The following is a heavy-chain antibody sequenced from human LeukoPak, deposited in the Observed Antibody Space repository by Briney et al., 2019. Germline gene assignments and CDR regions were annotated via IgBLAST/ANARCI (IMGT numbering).Heavy chain of an antibody. D-gene: IGHD2-2*01. CDR3: ARATRDVVPARTKVYYFDY. CDR1: GYTFTSYD. J-gene: IGHJ4*02. Sequence: GASVKVSCKASGYTFTSYDINWVRQASGQGLEWMGWMNPNSGNTGYAQKFQGRVTMTRNTSISTAYMELSSLRSEDTAVYYCARATRDVVPARTKVYYFDYWGQGTLVTVSS. CDR2: MNPNSGNT. V-gene: IGHV1-8*01.